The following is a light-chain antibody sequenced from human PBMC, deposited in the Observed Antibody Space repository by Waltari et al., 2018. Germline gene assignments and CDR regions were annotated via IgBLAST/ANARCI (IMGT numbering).Light chain of an antibody. CDR2: DNT. CDR1: SSHVGTNY. J-gene: IGLJ7*01. V-gene: IGLV1-51*01. CDR3: GTWDSSLSGAV. Sequence: QSVLTQPPSVSAAPGQRVPLSCSGGSSHVGTNYVSWYRQFPGTAPKLFSYDNTWRPSGIPDRSSGSKHGPSATLDITGLQAGDEADYYCGTWDSSLSGAVFGGGTHLTVL.